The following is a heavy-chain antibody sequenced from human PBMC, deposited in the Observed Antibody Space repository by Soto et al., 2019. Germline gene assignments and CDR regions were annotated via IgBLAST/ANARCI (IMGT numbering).Heavy chain of an antibody. V-gene: IGHV3-23*01. Sequence: LRLSCTASGFTFTYYAFSWVRQAPGKGLEWVSAISANGQGIYYADSVRGRLTISRDNSKNTVFLHMDSLRAEDTAVYYCAKDRDYPRDQFHYWGQGTLVTVSS. CDR3: AKDRDYPRDQFHY. CDR1: GFTFTYYA. J-gene: IGHJ4*02. D-gene: IGHD2-2*01. CDR2: ISANGQGI.